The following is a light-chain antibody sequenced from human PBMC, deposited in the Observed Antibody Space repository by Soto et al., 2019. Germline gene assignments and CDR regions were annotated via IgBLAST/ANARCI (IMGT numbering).Light chain of an antibody. CDR1: QSVRSN. CDR3: QQYNDWWT. Sequence: EMVITQSPATLSVSPGERATLSCRASQSVRSNLAWYQQKPGQAPRLLIYGASTRATGIPARFSGSGSGTEFTLTISSLQSEDFAVYYCQQYNDWWTLGQGTKVDIK. V-gene: IGKV3-15*01. CDR2: GAS. J-gene: IGKJ1*01.